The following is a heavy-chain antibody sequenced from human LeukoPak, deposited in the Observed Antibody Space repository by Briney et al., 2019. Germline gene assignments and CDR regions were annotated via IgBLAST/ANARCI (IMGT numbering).Heavy chain of an antibody. J-gene: IGHJ4*02. Sequence: GASVKVSCKASGGTFSSYAISWVRQAPGRGLEWMGGIIPIFGTANYAQKFQGRVTITADESTSTAYMELSSLRSEDTAVYYCARCYYDSSGYRSPFDYWGQGTLVTVSS. D-gene: IGHD3-22*01. CDR3: ARCYYDSSGYRSPFDY. V-gene: IGHV1-69*13. CDR2: IIPIFGTA. CDR1: GGTFSSYA.